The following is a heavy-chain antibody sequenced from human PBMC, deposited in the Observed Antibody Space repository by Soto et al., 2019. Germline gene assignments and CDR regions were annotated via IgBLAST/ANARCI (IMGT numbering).Heavy chain of an antibody. V-gene: IGHV3-7*01. J-gene: IGHJ6*02. Sequence: GGSLRLSCAASGFTFSSYWMSWVRQAPGKGLEWVANIKQDGSEKYYVDSVKGRFTISRDNAKNSLYLQMNSLRAEDTAVYYCVRAGHVFDVHYYGMDLWGQGTTVTVSS. CDR1: GFTFSSYW. CDR2: IKQDGSEK. D-gene: IGHD3-10*01. CDR3: VRAGHVFDVHYYGMDL.